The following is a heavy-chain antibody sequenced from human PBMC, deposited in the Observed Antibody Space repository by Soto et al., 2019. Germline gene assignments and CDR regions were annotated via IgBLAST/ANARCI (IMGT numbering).Heavy chain of an antibody. CDR3: AKDHLTTTVTTVGY. Sequence: QVQLVESGGGVVQPGRSLRLSCAASGFTFSNYGMHWVRQAPGKGLEWVAVISYHGSDKYYADSVEGRFTISRDNSKNTLYLPMDSLRAEDTAVYYCAKDHLTTTVTTVGYWGQGTLVTVSS. V-gene: IGHV3-30*18. D-gene: IGHD4-17*01. CDR1: GFTFSNYG. J-gene: IGHJ4*02. CDR2: ISYHGSDK.